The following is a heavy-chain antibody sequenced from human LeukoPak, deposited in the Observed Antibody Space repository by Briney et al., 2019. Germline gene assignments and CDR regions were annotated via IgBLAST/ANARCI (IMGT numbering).Heavy chain of an antibody. V-gene: IGHV4-34*01. J-gene: IGHJ4*02. CDR3: ARCNWYYYGSGSYSHFDY. D-gene: IGHD3-10*01. CDR1: GGSFSGYY. Sequence: SETLSLTCAVYGGSFSGYYWSWIRQPPGKGLEWIGEINHSGSTNYNPSLKSRVTISVDTSKNQFSLKLSSVTAADTAVYYCARCNWYYYGSGSYSHFDYWGQGTLVTVSS. CDR2: INHSGST.